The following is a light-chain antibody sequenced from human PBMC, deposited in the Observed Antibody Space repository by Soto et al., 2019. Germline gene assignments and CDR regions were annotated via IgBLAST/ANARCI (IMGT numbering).Light chain of an antibody. Sequence: QSVLTQPPSVSGAPGQRVTISCSGNSSNIGAGFDVHWYQQLPGAAPKLLIYASTNRPSGVPDRFSGSKSDTSASLAITGLQIDDEADYYCCSYAGSFTYVFGTGTKVTVL. CDR3: CSYAGSFTYV. CDR1: SSNIGAGFD. J-gene: IGLJ1*01. V-gene: IGLV1-40*01. CDR2: AST.